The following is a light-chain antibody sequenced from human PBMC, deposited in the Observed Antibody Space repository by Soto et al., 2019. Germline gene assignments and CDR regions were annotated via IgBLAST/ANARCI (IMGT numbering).Light chain of an antibody. J-gene: IGKJ4*01. CDR2: DAS. V-gene: IGKV3-15*01. CDR3: QQEQNWPPST. CDR1: QSVSRS. Sequence: ARPTLSISTGERATLTCRASQSVSRSLAWYQQKPVQAPRLLIYDASTRATGIPARFSGIGSGTEFILTISSLQSEDYAVSYCQQEQNWPPSTFGGGTKVDIK.